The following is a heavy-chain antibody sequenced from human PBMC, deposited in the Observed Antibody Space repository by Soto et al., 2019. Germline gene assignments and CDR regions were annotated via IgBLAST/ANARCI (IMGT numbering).Heavy chain of an antibody. V-gene: IGHV5-51*01. D-gene: IGHD3-22*01. CDR2: IYPGDSDT. Sequence: PGESLKISCKGSGYSLTSYWIGWVRQMPGKGLERMGIIYPGDSDTRYSPSFQGQVTISADKSISTAYLQWSSLKASDTAMYYCARRPTYYYDSSGYSLDAFDIWGQGTMVTVSS. CDR1: GYSLTSYW. CDR3: ARRPTYYYDSSGYSLDAFDI. J-gene: IGHJ3*02.